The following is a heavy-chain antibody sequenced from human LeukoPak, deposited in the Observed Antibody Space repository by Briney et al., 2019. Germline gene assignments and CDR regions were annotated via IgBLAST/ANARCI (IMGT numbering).Heavy chain of an antibody. Sequence: SETLSLTCTVSGGSISSYYWSWIRQPPGKGLEWIGYTYYSGSTNYNPSLKSRVTISVDTSKNQFSLKLSSVTAADTAVYYCARQAVTSAWAFDIWGQGTMVTVSS. CDR2: TYYSGST. CDR1: GGSISSYY. J-gene: IGHJ3*02. D-gene: IGHD4-17*01. CDR3: ARQAVTSAWAFDI. V-gene: IGHV4-59*08.